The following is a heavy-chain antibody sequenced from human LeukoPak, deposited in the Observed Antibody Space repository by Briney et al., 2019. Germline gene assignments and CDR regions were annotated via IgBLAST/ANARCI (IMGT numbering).Heavy chain of an antibody. CDR1: GGTFSSYA. Sequence: ASVKVSCRASGGTFSSYAISWVRQAPGQGLEWVGGIIPIFGTANYAQKFQGRVTITADKSTSTAYMELSSLRSEDTAVYYCASPEPRYSSSWTTRYYYYGMDVWGKGTTVTVSS. J-gene: IGHJ6*04. CDR2: IIPIFGTA. CDR3: ASPEPRYSSSWTTRYYYYGMDV. D-gene: IGHD6-13*01. V-gene: IGHV1-69*06.